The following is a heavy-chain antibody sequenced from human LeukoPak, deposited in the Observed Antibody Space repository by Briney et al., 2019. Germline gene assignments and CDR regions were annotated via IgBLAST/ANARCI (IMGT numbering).Heavy chain of an antibody. J-gene: IGHJ4*02. CDR1: GGSISSGGYY. CDR3: AREGDDSSGYSGLGY. V-gene: IGHV4-31*03. Sequence: PSETLSLTCTVSGGSISSGGYYWSWIRRHPGKGLEWIGYIYYSGSTYYNPSLKSRVTISVDTSKNQFSLKLSSVTAADTAVYYCAREGDDSSGYSGLGYWGQGTLVTVSS. D-gene: IGHD3-22*01. CDR2: IYYSGST.